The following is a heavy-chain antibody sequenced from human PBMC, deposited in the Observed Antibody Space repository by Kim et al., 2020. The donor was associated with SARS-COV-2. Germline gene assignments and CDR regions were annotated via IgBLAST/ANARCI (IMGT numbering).Heavy chain of an antibody. CDR3: APEGGTSGRCGYFDN. D-gene: IGHD2-2*01. CDR1: GSYI. J-gene: IGHJ4*02. Sequence: GGSLRLSCVTSGSYIIHWVRQAPGKGLEWVAAMSFDGFSKYFADSVKGRFTISRDNPKNTVYLELNSLRDEDSAVYYCAPEGGTSGRCGYFDNWGQGTLV. V-gene: IGHV3-30*04. CDR2: MSFDGFSK.